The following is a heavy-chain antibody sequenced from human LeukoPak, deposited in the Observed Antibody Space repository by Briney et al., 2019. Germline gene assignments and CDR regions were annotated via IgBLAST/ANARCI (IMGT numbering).Heavy chain of an antibody. D-gene: IGHD2-2*01. CDR3: ARSYCSSTSCSDYYMDV. CDR2: MSGSGGST. J-gene: IGHJ6*03. V-gene: IGHV3-23*01. Sequence: GGSLRLSFAASGFTFSSYAMSWVRQAPGKGLEWVSAMSGSGGSTYYADSVKGRFSISRDNSKNTLYLQMNSLRAEDTAVYYCARSYCSSTSCSDYYMDVWGKGTTVTVSS. CDR1: GFTFSSYA.